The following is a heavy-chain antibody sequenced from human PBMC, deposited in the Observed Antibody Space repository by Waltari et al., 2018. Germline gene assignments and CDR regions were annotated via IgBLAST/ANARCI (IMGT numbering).Heavy chain of an antibody. V-gene: IGHV4-38-2*02. CDR1: GYSISSGYY. CDR3: ARDSCSSTSCYMSAFDI. Sequence: QVQLQESGPGLVKPSETLSLTCTVSGYSISSGYYWGWIRQPPGKGLEWIGSIYHSGSTYYNPSLKSRVTISVDTSKNQFSLKLSSVTAADTAVYYCARDSCSSTSCYMSAFDIWGQGTMVTVSS. J-gene: IGHJ3*02. D-gene: IGHD2-2*02. CDR2: IYHSGST.